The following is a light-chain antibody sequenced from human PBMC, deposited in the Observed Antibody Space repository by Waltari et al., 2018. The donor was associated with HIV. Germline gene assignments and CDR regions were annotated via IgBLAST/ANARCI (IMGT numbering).Light chain of an antibody. Sequence: DVQMTQSPSSLSASVGDRVAITCRASQGIGSDLAWYQQKPGKVPKLLIYAASTLQSGAPSQFSGSGSGTDFTLTITNLQTEDFSFYYCQRHDRAPYTFGPGTRLELK. J-gene: IGKJ2*01. CDR2: AAS. V-gene: IGKV1-27*01. CDR3: QRHDRAPYT. CDR1: QGIGSD.